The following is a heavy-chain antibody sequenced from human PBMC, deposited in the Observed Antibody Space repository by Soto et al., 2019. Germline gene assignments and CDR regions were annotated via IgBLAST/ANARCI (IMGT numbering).Heavy chain of an antibody. J-gene: IGHJ4*02. CDR3: ARDLGYCSGGSCYGGLAFDY. D-gene: IGHD2-15*01. Sequence: QVQLQESGPGLVKPSQTLSLTCTVSGDSISSGVYYWNWIRQHPGKGLEWIGYISYCGSTYYNPPLKSRVTISLDTSKNQFSLQLSSVTAADTALYYCARDLGYCSGGSCYGGLAFDYWGQGTLVTVSS. CDR2: ISYCGST. CDR1: GDSISSGVYY. V-gene: IGHV4-31*03.